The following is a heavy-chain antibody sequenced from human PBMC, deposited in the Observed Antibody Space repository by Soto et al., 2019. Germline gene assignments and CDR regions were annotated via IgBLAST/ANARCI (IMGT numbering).Heavy chain of an antibody. J-gene: IGHJ4*02. Sequence: GGSLRLSCAASGFTFRSYWMHWVRQALGKGLVWVSRINRDGSSTSYADSVKGRVTISRDTAKNTLYLQMNSLRAEDTAVYYCARGIVTTGEYYFDSWGQGTLVTVSP. V-gene: IGHV3-74*01. CDR3: ARGIVTTGEYYFDS. CDR2: INRDGSST. D-gene: IGHD1-1*01. CDR1: GFTFRSYW.